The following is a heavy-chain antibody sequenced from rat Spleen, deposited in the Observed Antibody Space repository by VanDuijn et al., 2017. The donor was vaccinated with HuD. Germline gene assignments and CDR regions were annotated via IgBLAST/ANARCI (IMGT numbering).Heavy chain of an antibody. Sequence: EVKLVESGGGLVQPGRSMKLSCADSGFTFSDYHMAWVRQAPKKGLEWVATISYDGSSTYYRDSVKGRFTISRDNAKSTLYLQMNSLRSEDTATYYCTRGEGDWGQGVMVTVSS. D-gene: IGHD1-11*01. CDR2: ISYDGSST. CDR1: GFTFSDYH. V-gene: IGHV5-7*01. J-gene: IGHJ2*01. CDR3: TRGEGD.